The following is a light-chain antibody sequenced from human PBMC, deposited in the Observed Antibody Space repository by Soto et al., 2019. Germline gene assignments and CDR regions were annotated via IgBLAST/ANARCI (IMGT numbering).Light chain of an antibody. CDR1: SSNIGAGYD. CDR2: GNS. Sequence: QSVLTQPPSVSGAPGQRVTISCTGSSSNIGAGYDVHWYQQLPGTDPKLLIYGNSNRPSGVPDRFSGSKSGTSASLAITGLQSEDEADYYCQSYDSSLSYVLGTGTKLTV. V-gene: IGLV1-40*01. J-gene: IGLJ1*01. CDR3: QSYDSSLSYV.